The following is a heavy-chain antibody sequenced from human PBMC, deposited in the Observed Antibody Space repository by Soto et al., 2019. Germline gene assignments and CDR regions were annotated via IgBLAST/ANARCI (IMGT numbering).Heavy chain of an antibody. CDR3: ARPLTEDYGDYDIFDY. CDR2: IYYSGST. Sequence: SETLSLTCTVSGGSISSSSYYWGWIRQPPGKGLEWIGSIYYSGSTYYNPSLKSRVTISVDTSKNQFSLKLSSVTAADTAVYYCARPLTEDYGDYDIFDYWGQGTLVTVSS. CDR1: GGSISSSSYY. V-gene: IGHV4-39*01. D-gene: IGHD4-17*01. J-gene: IGHJ4*02.